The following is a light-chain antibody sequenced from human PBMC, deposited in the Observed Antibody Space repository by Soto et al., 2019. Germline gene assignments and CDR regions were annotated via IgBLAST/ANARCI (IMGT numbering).Light chain of an antibody. CDR1: QSVSSN. V-gene: IGKV3-20*01. J-gene: IGKJ1*01. Sequence: EIVMKQSPATLSVSPGERATLSCRASQSVSSNLAWYQQKPGQAPRLLIYGASSRATGIPDRFSGSGSGTDFTLTISRLEPEDFAVYYCQQYGSSPRTFGQGTNVDIK. CDR2: GAS. CDR3: QQYGSSPRT.